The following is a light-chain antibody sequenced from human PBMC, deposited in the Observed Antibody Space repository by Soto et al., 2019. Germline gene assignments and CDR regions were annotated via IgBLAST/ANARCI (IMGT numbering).Light chain of an antibody. CDR3: QQYFTNSWT. CDR1: QSVLYTSNNKNY. Sequence: DIVMTQSPDSLVVSLGERATINCKSSQSVLYTSNNKNYLAWYRQRPGQPPELLIYWASIRESGVADRFSGSGSGTDFTLTISSLQAEDVAVYYCQQYFTNSWTFGQGTKVGIK. V-gene: IGKV4-1*01. CDR2: WAS. J-gene: IGKJ1*01.